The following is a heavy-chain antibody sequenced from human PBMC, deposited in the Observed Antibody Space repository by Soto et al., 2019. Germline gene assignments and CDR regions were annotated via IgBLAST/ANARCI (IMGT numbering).Heavy chain of an antibody. CDR3: ARGVEEMATTTAVVAFDL. D-gene: IGHD4-17*01. CDR2: IIPFFGTA. CDR1: GDTFSSHA. V-gene: IGHV1-69*01. J-gene: IGHJ2*01. Sequence: QVQLVQSGAEVKKPGSSVKVSCKASGDTFSSHAFGWVRQAPGQGLEWMGGIIPFFGTANYAQNFEGRVAITADESTTTAYMELRSMRSEDTSVYYCARGVEEMATTTAVVAFDLWGRGTLVTVSS.